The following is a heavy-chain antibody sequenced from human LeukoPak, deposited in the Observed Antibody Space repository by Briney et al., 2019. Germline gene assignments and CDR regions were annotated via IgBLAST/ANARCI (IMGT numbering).Heavy chain of an antibody. CDR2: ISGSGNII. Sequence: GGSLRLSCAASGFTFSTYSMNWVRQAPGKGLEWVSYISGSGNIIYYTDSVKGRFTISRDNAENSLYLQMNSLRAEDTAVYYCASMTTYCGDHCYFFDFWGQGTLVTVSS. J-gene: IGHJ4*02. CDR1: GFTFSTYS. V-gene: IGHV3-48*04. CDR3: ASMTTYCGDHCYFFDF. D-gene: IGHD2-21*02.